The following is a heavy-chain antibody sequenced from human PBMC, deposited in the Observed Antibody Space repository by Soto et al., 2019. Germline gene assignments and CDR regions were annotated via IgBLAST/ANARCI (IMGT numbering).Heavy chain of an antibody. CDR3: AKRATGTYFDY. Sequence: GGSLRLSCAASGFTFSSYSMNWVRQAPGKGLEWVSSISSSSSYIYYADSVKGRFTISRDNSKNTLYLQMNSLRAEDTAVYYCAKRATGTYFDYWGQGTLVTVSS. CDR2: ISSSSSYI. V-gene: IGHV3-21*04. CDR1: GFTFSSYS. J-gene: IGHJ4*02. D-gene: IGHD1-1*01.